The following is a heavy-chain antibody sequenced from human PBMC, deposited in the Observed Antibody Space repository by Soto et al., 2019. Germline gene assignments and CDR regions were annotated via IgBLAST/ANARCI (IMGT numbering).Heavy chain of an antibody. CDR2: IWYDGSNK. CDR3: ARVPHYSSSWTFDY. V-gene: IGHV3-33*01. Sequence: GGSLRLSCAASGFTFSSYGMHWVRQAPGKGLEWVAVIWYDGSNKYYADSVKGRFTISRDNSKNTLYLQMNSLRAEDTAVYYCARVPHYSSSWTFDYWGQGTLVTVSS. CDR1: GFTFSSYG. D-gene: IGHD6-13*01. J-gene: IGHJ4*02.